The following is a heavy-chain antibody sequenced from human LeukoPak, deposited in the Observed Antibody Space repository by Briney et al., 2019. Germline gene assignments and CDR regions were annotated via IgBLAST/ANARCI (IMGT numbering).Heavy chain of an antibody. V-gene: IGHV3-7*01. CDR3: ARVHWNYVYMDV. CDR1: GFTFSSNW. CDR2: IKQDGSEK. Sequence: PGGSLRLSCAASGFTFSSNWMSWVRQAPGKGLEWVANIKQDGSEKYYVDSVKGRFAISRDNAKNSLYLQMNSLRAEDTAVYYCARVHWNYVYMDVWGKGTTVTVSS. J-gene: IGHJ6*03. D-gene: IGHD1-7*01.